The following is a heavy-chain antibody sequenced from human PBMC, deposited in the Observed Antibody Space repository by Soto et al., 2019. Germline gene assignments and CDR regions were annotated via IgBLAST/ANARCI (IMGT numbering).Heavy chain of an antibody. V-gene: IGHV2-5*02. J-gene: IGHJ4*02. CDR1: GFSLITSEVG. CDR3: AHRRPLPGYSYGYGFDY. D-gene: IGHD5-18*01. CDR2: IYWDDDK. Sequence: GSLPTMVNPTQTLTLTCNFSGFSLITSEVGVGWIRQPPGKALEWLALIYWDDDKRYSPSLKSRLTITKDTSKNQVVLTMTNMDPVDTATYYCAHRRPLPGYSYGYGFDYWGQGTLVTVSS.